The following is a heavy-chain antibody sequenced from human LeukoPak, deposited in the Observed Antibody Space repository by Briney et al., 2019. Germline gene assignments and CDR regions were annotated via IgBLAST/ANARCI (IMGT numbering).Heavy chain of an antibody. CDR1: GGTFSSYT. CDR3: ASGGILKYYFDY. V-gene: IGHV1-69*02. D-gene: IGHD3-9*01. J-gene: IGHJ4*02. CDR2: IIPILGIA. Sequence: SVKVSCKASGGTFSSYTISWLRQAPGQGPEWMGRIIPILGIANYAQKFQGRVTITADKSTSTAYMELSSLRSEDTAVYYCASGGILKYYFDYWGQGTLVTVSS.